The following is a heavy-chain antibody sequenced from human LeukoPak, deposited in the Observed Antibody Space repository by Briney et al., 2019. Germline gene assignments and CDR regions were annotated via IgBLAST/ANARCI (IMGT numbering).Heavy chain of an antibody. Sequence: GRSLRLSCAASGFTFSSYGMHWVRQAPGKGLEWVAVISYDGSNKYYADSVKGRFTTSRDNSKNTLYLQMNSLRAEDTAVYYCAKEAAAGTNYYYGMDVWGQGTTVTVSS. CDR1: GFTFSSYG. CDR3: AKEAAAGTNYYYGMDV. J-gene: IGHJ6*02. CDR2: ISYDGSNK. D-gene: IGHD6-13*01. V-gene: IGHV3-30*18.